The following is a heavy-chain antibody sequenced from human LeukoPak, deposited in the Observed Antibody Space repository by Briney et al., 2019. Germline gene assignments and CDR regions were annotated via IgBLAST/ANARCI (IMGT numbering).Heavy chain of an antibody. CDR3: ARSYDSSGYTPEFAFDI. CDR2: IYSGGST. J-gene: IGHJ3*02. V-gene: IGHV3-53*01. Sequence: GGSLRFSCAASGFTVSSNYMSWVRQAPGKGLEWVSVIYSGGSTYYAGSVKGRFTISRDNSKNTLYLQMNSLRAEDTAVYYCARSYDSSGYTPEFAFDIWGQGTMVTVSS. CDR1: GFTVSSNY. D-gene: IGHD3-22*01.